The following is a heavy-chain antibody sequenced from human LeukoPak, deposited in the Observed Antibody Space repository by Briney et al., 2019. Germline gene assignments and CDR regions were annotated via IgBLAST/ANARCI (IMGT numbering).Heavy chain of an antibody. Sequence: GGSLRLSCAASGFTFSSYAMNWVRQAPGKGLEWVSSISNSDGSTYYADFVKGRFTISRDNSKNTLYLQMNSLRAEDTAVYYCAKDRAFVVNNWFDPWGQGTLVTVSS. J-gene: IGHJ5*02. V-gene: IGHV3-23*01. D-gene: IGHD2-21*01. CDR2: ISNSDGST. CDR1: GFTFSSYA. CDR3: AKDRAFVVNNWFDP.